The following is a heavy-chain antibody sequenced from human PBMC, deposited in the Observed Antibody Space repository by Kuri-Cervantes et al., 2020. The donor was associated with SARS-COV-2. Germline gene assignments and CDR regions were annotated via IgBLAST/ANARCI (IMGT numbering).Heavy chain of an antibody. CDR1: EGTFSNYA. J-gene: IGHJ4*02. D-gene: IGHD6-19*01. V-gene: IGHV1-69*05. Sequence: SVKVSCKASEGTFSNYAISWVRQAPGQGLEWMGGIIPIFGIANNAQKFQGRVSITTDESTSTAYMELSRLRSEDTAVYYCTTDQSSGWPFDYWGQGTLVTVSS. CDR3: TTDQSSGWPFDY. CDR2: IIPIFGIA.